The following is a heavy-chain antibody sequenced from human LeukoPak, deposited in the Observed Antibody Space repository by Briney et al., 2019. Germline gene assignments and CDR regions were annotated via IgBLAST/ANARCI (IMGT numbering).Heavy chain of an antibody. CDR3: ARVSSGSYYFDY. CDR2: IYHSGSA. Sequence: SGTLSLTCAVSGGSISSSNWWSWVRQPPXKGLEWIGEIYHSGSANYNPSLKSRVTISVDKSKNQFSLKLTSVTAADTAVYYCARVSSGSYYFDYWGQGTLVTVSS. V-gene: IGHV4-4*02. CDR1: GGSISSSNW. J-gene: IGHJ4*02. D-gene: IGHD1-26*01.